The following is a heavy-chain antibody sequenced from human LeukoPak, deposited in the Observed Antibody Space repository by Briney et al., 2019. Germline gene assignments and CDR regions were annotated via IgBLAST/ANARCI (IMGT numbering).Heavy chain of an antibody. V-gene: IGHV3-74*03. Sequence: GDSLRLSCAASGLKFSNYWMHWVRQVPGKGLVWVSRINRDGGITTYADSVKGQFTISRDNAKNMLYLQLNSLRAEDTAVYYCISDSEGRSGGDYWGQGTLVTVSS. J-gene: IGHJ4*02. CDR1: GLKFSNYW. D-gene: IGHD3-10*01. CDR2: INRDGGIT. CDR3: ISDSEGRSGGDY.